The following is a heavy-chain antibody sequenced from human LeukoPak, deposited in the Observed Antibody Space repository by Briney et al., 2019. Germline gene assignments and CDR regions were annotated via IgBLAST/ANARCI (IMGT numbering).Heavy chain of an antibody. CDR2: INPNSGGT. V-gene: IGHV1-2*02. CDR1: GYTFTGYY. CDR3: ARVHMYSSSPNFDY. Sequence: ASVKVSCKASGYTFTGYYMHWVRQAPGQGLEWMGWINPNSGGTNYAQKFQGRVTMTRDTSISTAYMELSRLRSDDTAVYYCARVHMYSSSPNFDYWGQGTLVTASS. J-gene: IGHJ4*02. D-gene: IGHD6-6*01.